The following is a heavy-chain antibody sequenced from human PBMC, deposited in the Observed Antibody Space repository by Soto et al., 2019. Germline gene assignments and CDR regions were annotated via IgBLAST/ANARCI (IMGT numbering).Heavy chain of an antibody. CDR1: GGTFSSYA. D-gene: IGHD2-2*02. CDR2: IIPIFGTA. J-gene: IGHJ6*02. Sequence: SVKVSCKASGGTFSSYAISWVRQAPGQGLGWMGGIIPIFGTANYAQKFQGRVTITADESTSTAYMELSSLRSEDTAVYYCARERVPAAIRMAYYYGMDVWGQGTTVTVSS. CDR3: ARERVPAAIRMAYYYGMDV. V-gene: IGHV1-69*13.